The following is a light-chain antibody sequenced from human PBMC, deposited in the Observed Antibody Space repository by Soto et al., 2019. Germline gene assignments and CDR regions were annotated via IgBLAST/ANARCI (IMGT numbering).Light chain of an antibody. CDR1: SSNLGAGYD. Sequence: QSVLTQPPSVSGAPGQRVTLSCTGNSSNLGAGYDVHWYQQLPGEAPKLVIFGNRNRPSGVPERFSGSKSGTSASLAITGLQAEDEACYCGQAYDYRLTASVFGGGTKLTVL. V-gene: IGLV1-40*01. J-gene: IGLJ3*02. CDR2: GNR. CDR3: QAYDYRLTASV.